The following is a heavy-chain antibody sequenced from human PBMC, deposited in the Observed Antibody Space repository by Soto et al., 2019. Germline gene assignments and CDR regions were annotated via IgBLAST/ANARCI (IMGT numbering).Heavy chain of an antibody. CDR3: ARAFRTYYYGSGSYNFDY. D-gene: IGHD3-10*01. Sequence: EVQLVESGGGLVQPGGSLRLSCAASGFTFSSYWMSWVRQAPGKGLEWVANIMQDGSEKYYVDSVKGRSTFSRDNAKNSLYLQMNSLRAEDTAVYSCARAFRTYYYGSGSYNFDYWGQGTLVTVSS. CDR1: GFTFSSYW. CDR2: IMQDGSEK. V-gene: IGHV3-7*01. J-gene: IGHJ4*02.